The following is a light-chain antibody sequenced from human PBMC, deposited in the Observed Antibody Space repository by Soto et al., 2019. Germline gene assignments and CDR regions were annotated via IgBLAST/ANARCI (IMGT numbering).Light chain of an antibody. CDR2: GTS. CDR3: QQYYSYPIT. J-gene: IGKJ5*01. CDR1: QSVSSN. Sequence: DIIMTQSPATLSLSPGERATLSCKASQSVSSNLAWYQQKPGQAPRLLIYGTSIRATGIPARFSGSGSGTDFTLTISCLQSEDFATYYCQQYYSYPITFGQGTRLEIK. V-gene: IGKV3-15*01.